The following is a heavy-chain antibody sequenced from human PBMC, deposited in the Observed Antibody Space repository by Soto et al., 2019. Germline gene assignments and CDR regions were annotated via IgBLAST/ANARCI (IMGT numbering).Heavy chain of an antibody. Sequence: PSETLSLTCTVSGGSISSGGYYWSWIRQHPGKGLEWIGYIYYSGSTYYNPSLKSRVTISVDTSKNQFSLKLSSVTAADTAVYYCARDGGGSGSYRQGFDPWGQGTLVTVSS. CDR3: ARDGGGSGSYRQGFDP. D-gene: IGHD3-10*01. V-gene: IGHV4-31*03. CDR1: GGSISSGGYY. J-gene: IGHJ5*02. CDR2: IYYSGST.